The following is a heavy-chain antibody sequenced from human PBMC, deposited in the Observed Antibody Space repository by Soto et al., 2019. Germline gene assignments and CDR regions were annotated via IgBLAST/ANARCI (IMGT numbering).Heavy chain of an antibody. D-gene: IGHD6-19*01. V-gene: IGHV3-7*01. CDR3: ARVPPQWLVPLYFDY. CDR2: IKQDGSEK. J-gene: IGHJ4*02. CDR1: GFTFSSYW. Sequence: GGSLRLFCAASGFTFSSYWMSWVRQAPWKGLEWVANIKQDGSEKYYVDSVKGRFTISRDNAKNSLYLQMNSLRAEDTAVYYCARVPPQWLVPLYFDYWGQGTLVTVSS.